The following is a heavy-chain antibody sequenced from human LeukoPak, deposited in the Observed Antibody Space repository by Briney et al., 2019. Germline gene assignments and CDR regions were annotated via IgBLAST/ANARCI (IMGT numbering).Heavy chain of an antibody. CDR1: GFTFSDYW. V-gene: IGHV3-7*01. D-gene: IGHD2-21*01. Sequence: GGSLRLSCAASGFTFSDYWMSWVRQAPGKGLERVAKIKQDGSEKHYVDSVAGRFTISRDNAKNSLFLQMHSLRAEDTAVYYCATTSYFYGMAVWGQGTTVTVSS. CDR3: ATTSYFYGMAV. J-gene: IGHJ6*02. CDR2: IKQDGSEK.